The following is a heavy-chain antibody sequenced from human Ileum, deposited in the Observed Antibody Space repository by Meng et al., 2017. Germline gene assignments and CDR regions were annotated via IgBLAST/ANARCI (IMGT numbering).Heavy chain of an antibody. CDR2: IYLAGSP. CDR3: VRHGGKYFDS. V-gene: IGHV4-4*02. Sequence: QVQVPGSGPGLVGPSGPLSLTCIGSGGSISSSFYWSWVRQSPGKGLEWIGQIYLAGSPNYNPSLESRVTISVDKSKNQFSLRLTSVTAADTAIFYCVRHGGKYFDSWGQGTLVTVSS. CDR1: GGSISSSFY. J-gene: IGHJ4*02. D-gene: IGHD2-15*01.